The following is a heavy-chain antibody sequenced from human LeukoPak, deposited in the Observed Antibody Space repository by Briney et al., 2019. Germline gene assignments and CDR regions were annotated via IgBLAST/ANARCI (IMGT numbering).Heavy chain of an antibody. J-gene: IGHJ4*02. CDR1: GFTFSSYA. Sequence: GGSLRLSCAASGFTFSSYAMSWVRQAPGKGLEWVSSISSSSSYIYYADSVKGRFTISRDNAKNSLYLQMNSLRAEDTAVYYCARDGWFGARADYWGQGTLVTVSS. D-gene: IGHD3-10*01. CDR3: ARDGWFGARADY. V-gene: IGHV3-21*01. CDR2: ISSSSSYI.